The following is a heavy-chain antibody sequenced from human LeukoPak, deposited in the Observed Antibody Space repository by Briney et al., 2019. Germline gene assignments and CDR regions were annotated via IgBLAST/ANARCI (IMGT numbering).Heavy chain of an antibody. Sequence: GGSLRLSCAASGFTVSSNYMSWVRQAPGKGLEWVSVIYSGGSSYYADSVRGRFTISRDNAKNTLYLQMDSLRAEDTAVYYCAKGVDYMDVWGKGTTVTISS. V-gene: IGHV3-53*01. CDR3: AKGVDYMDV. J-gene: IGHJ6*03. CDR2: IYSGGSS. CDR1: GFTVSSNY.